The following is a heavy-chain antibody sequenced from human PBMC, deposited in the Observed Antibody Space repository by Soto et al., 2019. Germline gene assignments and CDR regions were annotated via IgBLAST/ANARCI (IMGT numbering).Heavy chain of an antibody. J-gene: IGHJ6*03. CDR3: ARPVNYYYYYMDV. Sequence: SETLSLTCTVSGGNISSSTSYWGWIRQPPGKGLEWIGSINYSGSTYYSPSLKSRVTISADTSKNQFSLKLSSVTAADTAVYYCARPVNYYYYYMDVWGKGTMVTVSS. CDR2: INYSGST. CDR1: GGNISSSTSY. V-gene: IGHV4-39*01.